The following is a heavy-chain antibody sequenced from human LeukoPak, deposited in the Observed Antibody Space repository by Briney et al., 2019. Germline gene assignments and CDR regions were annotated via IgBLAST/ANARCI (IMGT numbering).Heavy chain of an antibody. CDR2: ISGSGGST. CDR1: GVTLSSYA. J-gene: IGHJ6*02. V-gene: IGHV3-23*01. Sequence: GGSLRLSCTASGVTLSSYAMSWVRQTPGKGLEWVSAISGSGGSTYYADSVKGRFTISRDNSKNTLFLQMNSLRAEDTAPYYCAKSVAIYFYYGLDVWGQGTTVTVSS. CDR3: AKSVAIYFYYGLDV. D-gene: IGHD3-3*01.